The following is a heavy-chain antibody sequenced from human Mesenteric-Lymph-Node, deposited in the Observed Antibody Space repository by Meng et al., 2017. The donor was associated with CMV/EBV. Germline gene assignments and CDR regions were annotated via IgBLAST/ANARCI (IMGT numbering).Heavy chain of an antibody. CDR3: ARAFLSGYDYDY. CDR1: GGSISSSNW. D-gene: IGHD5-12*01. J-gene: IGHJ4*02. Sequence: SAVSGGSISSSNWWSWVRQPPGKGLEWIGELYHSGSTNYNPSLKSRVTISVDKSKNQFSLKLSSVTAADTAVYYCARAFLSGYDYDYWGQGTLVTVSS. CDR2: LYHSGST. V-gene: IGHV4-4*02.